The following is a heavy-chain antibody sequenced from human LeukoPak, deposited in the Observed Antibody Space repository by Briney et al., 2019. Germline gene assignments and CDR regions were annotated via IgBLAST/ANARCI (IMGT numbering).Heavy chain of an antibody. Sequence: GGSLRLSCTATGFAFSSYAMSWVRQAPGVGLEWVSAIDGGGGRTWHADSVRGRFTISRDNSKNTLFMQMNSLRAEDTAVYYCAKDFYDSSGSRYDYWGQGTLVTVSS. CDR1: GFAFSSYA. CDR3: AKDFYDSSGSRYDY. CDR2: IDGGGGRT. J-gene: IGHJ4*02. V-gene: IGHV3-23*01. D-gene: IGHD3-22*01.